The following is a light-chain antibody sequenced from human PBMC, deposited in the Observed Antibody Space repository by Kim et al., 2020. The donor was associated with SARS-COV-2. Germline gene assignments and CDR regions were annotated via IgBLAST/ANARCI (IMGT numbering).Light chain of an antibody. J-gene: IGKJ4*01. Sequence: DIQMTQSPSSLSASVGDRVTITCRASQTISSYLNWYQQKPGKAPNLLIYAASTLQSGVPSRFSGSGSGTDFTLTIQSLQSEDFATYYCQQSYSSTVTFGGGTKVDIK. CDR1: QTISSY. CDR3: QQSYSSTVT. V-gene: IGKV1-39*01. CDR2: AAS.